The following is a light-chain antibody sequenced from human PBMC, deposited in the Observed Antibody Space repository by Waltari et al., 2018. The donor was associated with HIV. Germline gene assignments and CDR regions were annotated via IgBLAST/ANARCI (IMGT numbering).Light chain of an antibody. V-gene: IGLV7-46*01. Sequence: AVVTQEPSLTVSPGGTVTLTCGSNTGAVTSGHYPYWFQQKPGQAPRTLIFDTNNKHSWTPARFSGSLLGGKAALTLSGAQPEDEAEYYCLLSYSGARVFGGGTKLTVL. J-gene: IGLJ2*01. CDR2: DTN. CDR3: LLSYSGARV. CDR1: TGAVTSGHY.